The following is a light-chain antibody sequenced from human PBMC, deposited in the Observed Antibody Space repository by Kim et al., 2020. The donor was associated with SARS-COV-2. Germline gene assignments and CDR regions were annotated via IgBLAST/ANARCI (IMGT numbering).Light chain of an antibody. J-gene: IGLJ2*01. Sequence: SYELTQPLSVSVALGQTARITCGGNNIGSKNVHWYQQKPGQAPVLVIYRDSNRPSGIPERFSGSNSGNTATLTISRAQAGDEADYNCQVWDSSTVVFGGGTQLIVL. CDR1: NIGSKN. CDR3: QVWDSSTVV. CDR2: RDS. V-gene: IGLV3-9*01.